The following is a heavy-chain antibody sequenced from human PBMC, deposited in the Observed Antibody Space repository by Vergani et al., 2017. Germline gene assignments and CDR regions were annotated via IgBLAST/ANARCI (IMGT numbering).Heavy chain of an antibody. CDR3: AGDLTRYSTASRRYFDY. D-gene: IGHD5-12*01. CDR2: ISSGSSYI. J-gene: IGHJ4*02. V-gene: IGHV3-21*01. CDR1: GFTFGSYS. Sequence: EVQLVESGGGLVKPGESPRLSCVASGFTFGSYSMIWVRQAPGKGLEWVSSISSGSSYIYYADSVKGRFTISRDNAKNSLYLQMNSLRAEDTAVYYCAGDLTRYSTASRRYFDYWGQGTLVTVSS.